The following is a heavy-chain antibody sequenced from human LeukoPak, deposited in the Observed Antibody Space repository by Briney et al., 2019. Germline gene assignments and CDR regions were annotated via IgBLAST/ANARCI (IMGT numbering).Heavy chain of an antibody. Sequence: PGGSLRLSCAASGLNFSAYWMSWVRQAPGKGLEWVANIKLDGTETYYVDSVKGRFTISRDNAKNSLYLQMNSLRAEDTAVYYCVRDGGVSGYDLLDYWGQGTLVTVSS. D-gene: IGHD5-12*01. J-gene: IGHJ4*02. CDR3: VRDGGVSGYDLLDY. CDR1: GLNFSAYW. V-gene: IGHV3-7*01. CDR2: IKLDGTET.